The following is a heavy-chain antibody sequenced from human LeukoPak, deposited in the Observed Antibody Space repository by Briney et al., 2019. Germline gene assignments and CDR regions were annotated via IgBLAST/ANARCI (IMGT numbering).Heavy chain of an antibody. Sequence: SETLSLTCTVSGGSISSSSYYWGWIRQPPGKGLEWIGSIYYSGSTYYNPSLKSRVTISVDTSKNQFSLKLSSVTAADTAVYYCARENYDISAPGWFDPWGQGTLVTVSS. J-gene: IGHJ5*02. CDR1: GGSISSSSYY. CDR3: ARENYDISAPGWFDP. D-gene: IGHD3-9*01. V-gene: IGHV4-39*07. CDR2: IYYSGST.